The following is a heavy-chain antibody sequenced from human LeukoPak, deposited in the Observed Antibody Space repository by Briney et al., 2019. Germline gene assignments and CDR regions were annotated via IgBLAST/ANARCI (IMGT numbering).Heavy chain of an antibody. CDR3: ERSGYYDSSWSFDY. CDR2: ISAYNGNT. CDR1: GYTFTSYG. J-gene: IGHJ4*02. V-gene: IGHV1-18*01. Sequence: ASVKVSCKASGYTFTSYGISWVRQAPGQGLEWMGWISAYNGNTNYAQKLQGRVTMTTDTSTTTAYMELRSLRSDDTAVYYCERSGYYDSSWSFDYWGQGTLVTVSS. D-gene: IGHD3-22*01.